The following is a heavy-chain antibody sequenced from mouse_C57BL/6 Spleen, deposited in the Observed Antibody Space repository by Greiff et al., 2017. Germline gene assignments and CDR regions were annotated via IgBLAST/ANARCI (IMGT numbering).Heavy chain of an antibody. CDR1: GYTFTSYW. D-gene: IGHD1-1*01. V-gene: IGHV1-64*01. CDR2: IHPNSGST. Sequence: VQLQQPGAELVKPGASVKLSCKASGYTFTSYWMHWVKQRPGQGLEWIGMIHPNSGSTNYNEKFKSKATLTVDKSSSTAYMQLSSLTSEDSAVYYCARPPGSSYDYAMDYWGQGTSVTVSS. CDR3: ARPPGSSYDYAMDY. J-gene: IGHJ4*01.